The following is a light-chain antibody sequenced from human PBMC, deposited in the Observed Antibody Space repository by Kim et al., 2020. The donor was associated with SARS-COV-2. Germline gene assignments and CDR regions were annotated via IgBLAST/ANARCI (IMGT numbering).Light chain of an antibody. Sequence: GQSVTISGTGTSSDVGDYNYVSWYQQHPGKAPKLMIYDVSKRPSGVPDRFSGSKSGNTASLTISGLQAEDEADYYCYSYAGSYPVLFGGGTQLTVL. V-gene: IGLV2-11*01. CDR2: DVS. CDR1: SSDVGDYNY. J-gene: IGLJ2*01. CDR3: YSYAGSYPVL.